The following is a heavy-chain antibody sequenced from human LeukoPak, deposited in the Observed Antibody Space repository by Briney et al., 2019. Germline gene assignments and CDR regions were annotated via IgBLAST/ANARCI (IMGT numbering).Heavy chain of an antibody. Sequence: PGGSLRLSCAASGFTFRTYWMSWVRQAPGKGLEWVGRIKSKTDGGTTDYAAPVKGRFTISRDDSKNTLYLQMNSLKTEDTAVYYCTTEEKMITFGGVIVHFDYWGQGTLVTVSS. J-gene: IGHJ4*02. CDR2: IKSKTDGGTT. CDR3: TTEEKMITFGGVIVHFDY. V-gene: IGHV3-15*01. D-gene: IGHD3-16*02. CDR1: GFTFRTYW.